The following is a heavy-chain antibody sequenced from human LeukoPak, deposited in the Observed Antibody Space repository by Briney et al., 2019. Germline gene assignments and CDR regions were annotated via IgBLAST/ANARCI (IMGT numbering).Heavy chain of an antibody. V-gene: IGHV1-18*01. CDR2: ISTYNGNT. CDR3: ARDGGWGPTDYGDHVY. CDR1: GYIFTNYG. Sequence: GASVKVSCKASGYIFTNYGISWVRQAPGQGLEWLGWISTYNGNTNSAQKFQGRVTMTTDTSTTTAYMELRSLRSDDTAVYYCARDGGWGPTDYGDHVYWGQGTLVTVSS. J-gene: IGHJ4*02. D-gene: IGHD4-17*01.